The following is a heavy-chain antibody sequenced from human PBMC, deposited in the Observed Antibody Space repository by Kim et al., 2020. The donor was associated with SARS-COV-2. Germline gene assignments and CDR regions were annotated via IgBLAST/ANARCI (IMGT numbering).Heavy chain of an antibody. V-gene: IGHV3-30*07. Sequence: KGRFTIARDNSKNTLYLQMNSRRAEDTAVYYCARVDSGSYPLYYYYGMDVWGQGTTVTVSS. J-gene: IGHJ6*02. CDR3: ARVDSGSYPLYYYYGMDV. D-gene: IGHD1-26*01.